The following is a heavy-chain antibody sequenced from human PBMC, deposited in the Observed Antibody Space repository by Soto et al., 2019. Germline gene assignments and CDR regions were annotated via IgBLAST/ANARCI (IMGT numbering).Heavy chain of an antibody. Sequence: ASVKVSCKASGYTFTGYYMHWVRQAPGQGLEWMGWINPNSGGTNYAQKFQGWVTMTRDTSISTAYMELSRLRSDDTAVYYCARERFGELSTFDYWGHGTLVPVS. CDR2: INPNSGGT. CDR3: ARERFGELSTFDY. V-gene: IGHV1-2*04. CDR1: GYTFTGYY. J-gene: IGHJ4*01. D-gene: IGHD3-10*01.